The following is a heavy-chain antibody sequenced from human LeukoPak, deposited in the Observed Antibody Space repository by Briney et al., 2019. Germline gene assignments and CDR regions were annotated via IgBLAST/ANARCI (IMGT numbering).Heavy chain of an antibody. CDR2: INPNSGGT. Sequence: GAPVKVSCKASGYTFTGYYMHWVRQAPGQGLEWMGWINPNSGGTDYAQKFQGRVTMTRDTSISTAYMELSRLRSDDTAVYYCAPSSSWFYFDYWGQGTLVTVSS. CDR3: APSSSWFYFDY. J-gene: IGHJ4*02. CDR1: GYTFTGYY. V-gene: IGHV1-2*02. D-gene: IGHD6-13*01.